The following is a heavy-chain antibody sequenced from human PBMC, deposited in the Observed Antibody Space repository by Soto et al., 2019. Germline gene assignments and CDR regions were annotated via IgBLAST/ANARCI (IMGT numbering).Heavy chain of an antibody. CDR1: GFTFSAYY. CDR2: ISDSGSLT. V-gene: IGHV3-11*01. CDR3: ARALVLGVGALRQ. Sequence: QVQLVESGGGLVKPEGSLRLSCAASGFTFSAYYMSWIRQAPGKGLEWVSCISDSGSLTHYGDSVKGRFTISRDNAKASLYLQMDSLRAEDTAIYYCARALVLGVGALRQWGQGTLVTVSS. J-gene: IGHJ4*02. D-gene: IGHD1-26*01.